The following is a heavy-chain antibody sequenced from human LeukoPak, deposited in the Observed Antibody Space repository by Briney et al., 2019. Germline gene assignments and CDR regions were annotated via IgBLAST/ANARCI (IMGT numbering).Heavy chain of an antibody. CDR2: IPYDGSNK. V-gene: IGHV3-30*02. Sequence: PGGSLRLSCAASGFTFSSYGMHWVSQAPGKGLEWVTFIPYDGSNKYYADSVKGRFTISRDNSKNTLYLQMNSLRAEDTAVYYGIVVVVAATPKTGYYMDVWGKGTTVTVSS. J-gene: IGHJ6*03. D-gene: IGHD2-15*01. CDR3: IVVVVAATPKTGYYMDV. CDR1: GFTFSSYG.